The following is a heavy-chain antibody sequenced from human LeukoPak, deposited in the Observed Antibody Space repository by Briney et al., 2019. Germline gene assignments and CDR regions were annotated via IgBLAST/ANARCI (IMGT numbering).Heavy chain of an antibody. V-gene: IGHV3-7*01. CDR2: IKQDGSAK. Sequence: PGGSLRLSCAASGFTFSDYWMHWVRQAPGKGLEWVANIKQDGSAKYYVDSVKGQLTISRDNAKSLLYLQMNSLRAEDAAVYYCAGGQGFLIDYWGQGTLVTVSS. CDR1: GFTFSDYW. D-gene: IGHD3-3*01. CDR3: AGGQGFLIDY. J-gene: IGHJ4*02.